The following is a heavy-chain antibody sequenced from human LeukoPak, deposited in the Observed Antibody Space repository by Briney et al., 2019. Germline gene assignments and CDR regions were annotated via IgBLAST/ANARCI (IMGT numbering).Heavy chain of an antibody. CDR1: GYSFSDYY. CDR3: ARGQVPAARGHNWFDP. Sequence: SETLSLTCAAYGYSFSDYYWNWIRQPPGKGLEWIGEINHRASTNYNPSLQRRVTISADTSKNQFSLRLSSVTAADTAVYFCARGQVPAARGHNWFDPWGLGTLVTVSS. J-gene: IGHJ5*02. CDR2: INHRAST. D-gene: IGHD2-2*01. V-gene: IGHV4-34*01.